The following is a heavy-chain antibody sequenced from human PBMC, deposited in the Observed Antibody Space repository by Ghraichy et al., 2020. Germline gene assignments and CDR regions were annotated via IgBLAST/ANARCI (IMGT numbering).Heavy chain of an antibody. CDR3: ARDGTSSGYYLAYGMDV. CDR1: GYTFTSYY. Sequence: ASVKVSCKASGYTFTSYYMHWVRQAPGQGLEWMGIINPSGGSTSYAQKFQGRVTMTRDTSTSTVYMELSSLRSEDTAVYYCARDGTSSGYYLAYGMDVWGQGTTVTVSS. J-gene: IGHJ6*02. CDR2: INPSGGST. D-gene: IGHD3-22*01. V-gene: IGHV1-46*03.